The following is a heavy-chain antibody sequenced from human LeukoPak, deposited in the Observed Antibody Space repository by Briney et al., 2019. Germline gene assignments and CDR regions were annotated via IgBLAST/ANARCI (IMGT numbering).Heavy chain of an antibody. CDR2: IYHSGST. CDR3: ARVGRLLWFGASLRPYYYMDV. V-gene: IGHV4-59*01. J-gene: IGHJ6*03. CDR1: GDSIRSDYF. D-gene: IGHD3-10*01. Sequence: SETLSLTCTVSGDSIRSDYFWSWIRQPPGKGLEWIGYIYHSGSTNYNPSLKSRVTISVDTSKNQFSLKLSSVTAADTAVYYCARVGRLLWFGASLRPYYYMDVWGKGTTVTISS.